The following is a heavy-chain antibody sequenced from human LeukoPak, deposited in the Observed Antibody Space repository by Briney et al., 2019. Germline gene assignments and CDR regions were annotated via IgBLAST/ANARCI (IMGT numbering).Heavy chain of an antibody. CDR3: ARAQGYGDYQFDY. J-gene: IGHJ4*02. V-gene: IGHV3-66*01. D-gene: IGHD4-17*01. Sequence: PGGSLRLSCAASGFTVSSNYMSWVRQAPGKGLEWVSVIYSGGSTYYADSVKGRFTISRDNSKNTLYLQMNSLRAEDTAVYYCARAQGYGDYQFDYWGQGTLVTVSS. CDR1: GFTVSSNY. CDR2: IYSGGST.